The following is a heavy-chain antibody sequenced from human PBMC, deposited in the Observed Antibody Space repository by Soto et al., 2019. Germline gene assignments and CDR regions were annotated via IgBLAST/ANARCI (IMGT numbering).Heavy chain of an antibody. CDR3: ALTMIVVASHDAFDI. V-gene: IGHV3-7*01. D-gene: IGHD3-22*01. J-gene: IGHJ3*02. Sequence: VQLVESGGGLVQPGGSLRLSCAASGFTFSSYWMSWVRQAPGKGLEWVANIKQDGSEKYYVDSVKGRFTISRDNAKNSLYLQMNSLRAEDTAVYYCALTMIVVASHDAFDIWGQGTMVTVSS. CDR2: IKQDGSEK. CDR1: GFTFSSYW.